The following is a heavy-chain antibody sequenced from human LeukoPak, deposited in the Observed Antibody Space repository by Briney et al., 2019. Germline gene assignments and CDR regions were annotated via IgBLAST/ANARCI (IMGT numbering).Heavy chain of an antibody. CDR3: ARLAGITMINYYYSYMDV. V-gene: IGHV4-4*07. D-gene: IGHD3-22*01. CDR2: IFTSGST. J-gene: IGHJ6*03. CDR1: GGSISSYY. Sequence: SETLSLTCTVSGGSISSYYWSWIRQPAGKGLERIGRIFTSGSTNYNPSLKSRVTISVDKSKNQFSLRLSSVTAADTAIYYCARLAGITMINYYYSYMDVWGKGTTVTVSS.